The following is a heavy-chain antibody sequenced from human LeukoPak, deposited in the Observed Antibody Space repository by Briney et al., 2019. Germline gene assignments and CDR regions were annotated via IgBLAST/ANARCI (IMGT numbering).Heavy chain of an antibody. Sequence: PGGSLRLSCAASGFTLRTYAMHWVRQAPGKGLEYVSAISSNGGRTYYANSVKGRFTISRDNSKNTLYLQMGSLRAEDMAVYYCARVGYDYGGNSPLGAFDIWGQGTMVTVSP. CDR3: ARVGYDYGGNSPLGAFDI. J-gene: IGHJ3*02. V-gene: IGHV3-64*01. CDR2: ISSNGGRT. D-gene: IGHD4-23*01. CDR1: GFTLRTYA.